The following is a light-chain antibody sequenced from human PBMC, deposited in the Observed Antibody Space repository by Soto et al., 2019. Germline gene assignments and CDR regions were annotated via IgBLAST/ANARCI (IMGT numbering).Light chain of an antibody. CDR3: SSYAGSNV. Sequence: QSVLTQPPSASGSPGQSVTISCTGTSSDVGGYNYVSWYQQHPGKAPKLMIYEVSKRPSGVPDRFSGSKSGNTASLIVSGLQAEDEADYYCSSYAGSNVFGTGTKLTVL. CDR1: SSDVGGYNY. J-gene: IGLJ1*01. V-gene: IGLV2-8*01. CDR2: EVS.